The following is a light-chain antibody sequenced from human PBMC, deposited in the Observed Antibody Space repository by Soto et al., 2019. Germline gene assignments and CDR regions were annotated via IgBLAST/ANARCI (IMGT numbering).Light chain of an antibody. J-gene: IGKJ1*01. Sequence: EIVMTQSPATLSVSPGERATLSCRASQSVGSNLAWYQQKPGQAPRLLIYGASTRATGIPARFSGSGSGTEFTLTISSLQSEDFAIYFCKQYNTWPPDRTFGQGTKGEIK. CDR2: GAS. V-gene: IGKV3-15*01. CDR1: QSVGSN. CDR3: KQYNTWPPDRT.